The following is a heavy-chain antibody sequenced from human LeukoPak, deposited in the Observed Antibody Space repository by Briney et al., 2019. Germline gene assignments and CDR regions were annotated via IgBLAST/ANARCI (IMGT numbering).Heavy chain of an antibody. D-gene: IGHD4-23*01. CDR1: GYPFTSYA. J-gene: IGHJ3*02. CDR3: ARTQGVYYGGNSGAFDI. CDR2: INAGIGNT. V-gene: IGHV1-3*01. Sequence: ASVKVSCKASGYPFTSYAMHWVRQAPGQRLEWMGWINAGIGNTKYSQRFQGRVAITRDTSASTAYMALSGLRSEDTAVYYCARTQGVYYGGNSGAFDIWGQGTMVTVSS.